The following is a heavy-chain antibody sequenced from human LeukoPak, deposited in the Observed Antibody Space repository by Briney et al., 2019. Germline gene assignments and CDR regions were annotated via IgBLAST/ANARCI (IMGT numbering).Heavy chain of an antibody. V-gene: IGHV1-69*13. CDR2: IIPIFGTA. D-gene: IGHD7-27*01. J-gene: IGHJ4*02. CDR1: GYTFTSYY. CDR3: ARDQSLGIPGY. Sequence: SVKVSCKASGYTFTSYYMHWVRQAPGQGLEWMGGIIPIFGTANYAQKFQGRVTITADESTSTAYMELSSLRSEDTAVYYCARDQSLGIPGYWGQGTLVTVSS.